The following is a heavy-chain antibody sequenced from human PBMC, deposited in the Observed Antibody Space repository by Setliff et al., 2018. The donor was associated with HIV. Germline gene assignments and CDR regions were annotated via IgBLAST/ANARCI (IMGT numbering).Heavy chain of an antibody. CDR1: GGSITASF. CDR3: AKIDPGKYWSSDY. Sequence: TLSLTCTVSGGSITASFWSWIRQPAGKGLEWIGRIYGTGSTTYNPSLESRVTMSVDRSNNQFSLELTSVTAADTAVYYCAKIDPGKYWSSDYWGPGTLVTVSS. V-gene: IGHV4-4*07. CDR2: IYGTGST. J-gene: IGHJ4*02. D-gene: IGHD2-8*02.